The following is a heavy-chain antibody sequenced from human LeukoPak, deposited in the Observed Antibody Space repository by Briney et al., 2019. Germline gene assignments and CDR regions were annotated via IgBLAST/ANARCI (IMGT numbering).Heavy chain of an antibody. Sequence: ASVKVSCKASGYTFTSYYMHWVRQAPGQGLEWMGIINPSGGRTNYAQKLQGRVTMTRDTSTSTVYMELRSLRSEDTAVYYCARDAWGWDNSDYYHPVNYFDYWGQGTLVTVSS. J-gene: IGHJ4*02. D-gene: IGHD3-22*01. CDR1: GYTFTSYY. V-gene: IGHV1-46*04. CDR3: ARDAWGWDNSDYYHPVNYFDY. CDR2: INPSGGRT.